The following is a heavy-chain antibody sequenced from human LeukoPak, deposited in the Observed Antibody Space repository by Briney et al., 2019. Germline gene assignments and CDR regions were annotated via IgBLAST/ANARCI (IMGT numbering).Heavy chain of an antibody. J-gene: IGHJ4*02. CDR2: IKSKTDGGTT. Sequence: PGGSLRLSCAASGFTFSNAWMSWARQAPGKGLEWVGRIKSKTDGGTTDYAAPVKGRFTISRDDSKNTLYLQMNSLKTEDTAVYYCTTDVAFITMVRGVDYWGQGTLVTVSS. V-gene: IGHV3-15*01. CDR3: TTDVAFITMVRGVDY. CDR1: GFTFSNAW. D-gene: IGHD3-10*01.